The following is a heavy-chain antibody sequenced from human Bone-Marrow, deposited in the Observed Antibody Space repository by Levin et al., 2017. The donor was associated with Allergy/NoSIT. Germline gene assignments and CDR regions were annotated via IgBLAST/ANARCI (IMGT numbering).Heavy chain of an antibody. CDR3: ARTLGYCSGDGCYYYFDY. V-gene: IGHV4-34*12. Sequence: SQTLSLTCAVDGGSFRGYYWNWIRQPPGKGLEWIGEIIHSGSTNYNPSLQSRVTISVDTSKNQFSLKVTSVTAADMGVYYCARTLGYCSGDGCYYYFDYWGQGTLVTVSS. CDR1: GGSFRGYY. J-gene: IGHJ4*02. CDR2: IIHSGST. D-gene: IGHD2-15*01.